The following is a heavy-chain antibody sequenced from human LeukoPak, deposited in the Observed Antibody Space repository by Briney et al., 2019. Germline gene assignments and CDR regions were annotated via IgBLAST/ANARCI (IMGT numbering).Heavy chain of an antibody. V-gene: IGHV1-8*03. Sequence: ASVKVSCKASGYTFTSYYMHWVRQATGQGLEWMGWMNPNSGNTGYAQKFQGRVTITRNTSISTAYMELSSLRSEDTAVYYCARADYDFWSGYYYNWFDPWGQGTLVTVSS. CDR2: MNPNSGNT. CDR1: GYTFTSYY. D-gene: IGHD3-3*01. J-gene: IGHJ5*02. CDR3: ARADYDFWSGYYYNWFDP.